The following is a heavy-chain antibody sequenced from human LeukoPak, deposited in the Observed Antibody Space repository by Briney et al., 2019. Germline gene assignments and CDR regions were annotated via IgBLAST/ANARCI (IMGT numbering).Heavy chain of an antibody. CDR1: GGSFSGYY. J-gene: IGHJ4*02. D-gene: IGHD3-3*01. CDR3: ARVSYYDFWSGYQVDY. V-gene: IGHV4-34*01. CDR2: INHSGST. Sequence: PSETLSLTCAVYGGSFSGYYWSWIRQPPGKGLEWIGEINHSGSTNYNPSLKSRVTISVDTSKNQFSLKLSSVTAADTAVYYCARVSYYDFWSGYQVDYWGQGTLVTVSS.